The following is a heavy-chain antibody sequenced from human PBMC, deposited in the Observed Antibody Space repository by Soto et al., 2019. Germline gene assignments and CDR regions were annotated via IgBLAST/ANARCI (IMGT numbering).Heavy chain of an antibody. J-gene: IGHJ4*02. CDR1: GYTFHNYG. D-gene: IGHD3-16*01. Sequence: ASVKVSCKACGYTFHNYGVNWERQAPGHGREGTARISVYNYNKADEMNVARRVIMTTDTYWRKSYLELRSLSSDDTAISYCASFTGVFRLVLDYWGQGTQVTVSS. CDR3: ASFTGVFRLVLDY. CDR2: ISVYNYNK. V-gene: IGHV1-18*01.